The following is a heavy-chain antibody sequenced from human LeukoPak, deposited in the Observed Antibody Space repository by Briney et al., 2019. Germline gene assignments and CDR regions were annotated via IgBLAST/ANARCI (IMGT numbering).Heavy chain of an antibody. V-gene: IGHV4-34*01. CDR3: ARGISITMVRGVMERWFDP. CDR1: GGSFSGYY. Sequence: SETLSLTCAVYGGSFSGYYWSWIRQPPGKGLEWIGEINHSGSTNYNPSLKSRFTISVDTSKNQFSLKLSSVTAADTAVYYCARGISITMVRGVMERWFDPWGQGTLVTVSS. CDR2: INHSGST. J-gene: IGHJ5*02. D-gene: IGHD3-10*01.